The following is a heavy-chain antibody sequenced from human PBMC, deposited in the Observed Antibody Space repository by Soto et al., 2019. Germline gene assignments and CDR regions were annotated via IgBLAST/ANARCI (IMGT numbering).Heavy chain of an antibody. D-gene: IGHD2-15*01. CDR3: ARGQSCSGGSCYSTDWFDP. Sequence: SETLSLTCTVSGGSISSGGYYWSWIRQHPGKGLEWIGYIYYSGSTYYNPSLKSRVTISVDTSKNQFSLKLSSVTAADTAVYYCARGQSCSGGSCYSTDWFDPWGQGTLVTVSS. CDR1: GGSISSGGYY. J-gene: IGHJ5*02. V-gene: IGHV4-31*03. CDR2: IYYSGST.